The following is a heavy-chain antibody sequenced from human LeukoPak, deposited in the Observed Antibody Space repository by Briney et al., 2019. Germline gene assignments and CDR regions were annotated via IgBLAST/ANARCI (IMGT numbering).Heavy chain of an antibody. J-gene: IGHJ3*02. CDR1: GITFSNFA. D-gene: IGHD5/OR15-5a*01. Sequence: GGSLRLSCTASGITFSNFAMSWVRQAPGKGLEWVSGISTSISSTYYADSVKGRFSISRDNSKNTLYLQMNSLRADVMALDCCAKGPSVYDFFDIWGQGTMVTVSS. V-gene: IGHV3-23*01. CDR2: ISTSISST. CDR3: AKGPSVYDFFDI.